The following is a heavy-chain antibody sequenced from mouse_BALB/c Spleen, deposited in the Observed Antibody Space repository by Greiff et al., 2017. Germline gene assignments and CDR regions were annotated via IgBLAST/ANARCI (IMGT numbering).Heavy chain of an antibody. D-gene: IGHD2-10*01. CDR1: GYTFSSYW. CDR2: ILPGSGST. V-gene: IGHV1-9*01. CDR3: AREAYYGNYAWFAY. Sequence: VQLKESGAELMKPGASVKISCKATGYTFSSYWIEWVKQRPGHGLEWIGEILPGSGSTNYNEKFKGKATFTADTSSNTAYMQLSSLTSEDSAVYYCAREAYYGNYAWFAYWGQGTLVTVSA. J-gene: IGHJ3*01.